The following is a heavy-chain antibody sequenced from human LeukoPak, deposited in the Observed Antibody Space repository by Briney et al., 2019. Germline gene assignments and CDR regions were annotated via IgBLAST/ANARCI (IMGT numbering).Heavy chain of an antibody. CDR2: ISGSGGST. J-gene: IGHJ4*02. Sequence: GGSLRLSCATSGFTLRYYQMNWVRQAPGKGLEWVSAISGSGGSTYYADSVKGRFTISRDNSKNTLYLQMNSLRAEDTAVYYCAKDREGIAVAGGQGTLVTVSS. D-gene: IGHD6-19*01. V-gene: IGHV3-23*01. CDR1: GFTLRYYQ. CDR3: AKDREGIAVA.